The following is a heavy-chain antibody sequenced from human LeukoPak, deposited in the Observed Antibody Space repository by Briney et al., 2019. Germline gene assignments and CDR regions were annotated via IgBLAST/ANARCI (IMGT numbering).Heavy chain of an antibody. D-gene: IGHD6-19*01. Sequence: SETLSLTCTVSGGSISSYYWSWIRQPPGKGLEWIGYIYYSGSTNYNPSLKSRVTISVDTSKNQFSLKLSSVTAADTAVYYCARERAGMGAFDYWGQGTLVTVSS. CDR3: ARERAGMGAFDY. CDR1: GGSISSYY. J-gene: IGHJ4*02. V-gene: IGHV4-59*12. CDR2: IYYSGST.